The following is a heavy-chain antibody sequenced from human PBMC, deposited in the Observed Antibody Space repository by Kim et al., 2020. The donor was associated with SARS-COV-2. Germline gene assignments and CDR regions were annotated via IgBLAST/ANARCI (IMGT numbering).Heavy chain of an antibody. D-gene: IGHD2-8*02. V-gene: IGHV3-48*02. Sequence: LSLTCAASGFTFSSYSMNWVRQAPGKGLEWVSYISSSSSTIYYADSVKGRFTISRDNAKNSLYLQMNSLRDEDTAVYYCARRYCTGGVCSILAYYYYYMDVWGKGTTVTVSS. CDR3: ARRYCTGGVCSILAYYYYYMDV. CDR1: GFTFSSYS. J-gene: IGHJ6*03. CDR2: ISSSSSTI.